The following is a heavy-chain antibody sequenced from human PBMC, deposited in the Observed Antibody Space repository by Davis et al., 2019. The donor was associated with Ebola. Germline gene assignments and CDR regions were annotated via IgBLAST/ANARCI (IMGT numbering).Heavy chain of an antibody. CDR1: GYTFTGYY. CDR3: ARDSPPSYCSGGSCYPLLRYGMDV. D-gene: IGHD2-15*01. Sequence: AASVKVSCKASGYTFTGYYMHWLRQAPGQGLEWMGWINPNSGGTNYAQKFQGWVNMTRDTSISTAYMELSRLRSDDTAVYYCARDSPPSYCSGGSCYPLLRYGMDVWGQGTTVTVSS. CDR2: INPNSGGT. J-gene: IGHJ6*02. V-gene: IGHV1-2*04.